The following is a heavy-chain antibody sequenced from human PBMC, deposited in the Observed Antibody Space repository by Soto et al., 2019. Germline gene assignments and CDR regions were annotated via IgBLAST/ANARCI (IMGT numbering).Heavy chain of an antibody. Sequence: EVQLVESGGGLVHPGGSLRLSCVVSGFTFSGYWMHWVRQAPGKGLECVANIHQNGTERYYVDSVKGRFTISRDNAKNSLYLHMNRLRAEDTAVYYCLGSVSFSLWGQGTLVNVSS. D-gene: IGHD3-10*01. CDR1: GFTFSGYW. J-gene: IGHJ4*02. V-gene: IGHV3-7*01. CDR2: IHQNGTER. CDR3: LGSVSFSL.